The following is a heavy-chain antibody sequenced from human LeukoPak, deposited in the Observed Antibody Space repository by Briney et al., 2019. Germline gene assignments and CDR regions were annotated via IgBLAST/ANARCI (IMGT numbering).Heavy chain of an antibody. CDR3: ARNMVITFGGVIVIEGGFDY. J-gene: IGHJ4*02. D-gene: IGHD3-16*02. Sequence: PGGSLRLSCAASGFTFSSYWMSWVRQAPGKGLEWVANIKQDGSEKDYGDSVKGRFTISRDNSKNSVCLQMSSLRAEDTAVYYCARNMVITFGGVIVIEGGFDYWGQGTLVTVSS. CDR1: GFTFSSYW. V-gene: IGHV3-7*01. CDR2: IKQDGSEK.